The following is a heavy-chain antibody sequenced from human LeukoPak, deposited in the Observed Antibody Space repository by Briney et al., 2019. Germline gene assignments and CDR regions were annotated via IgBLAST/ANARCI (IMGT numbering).Heavy chain of an antibody. J-gene: IGHJ4*02. Sequence: GESLKISCKGSGYSFTSYWIGWVRQMPGKGLEWMGIIYPGDPDTRYSPSFQGQVTISADKSISTAYLQWSSLKASDTAMYYCARRGGEYCSSTSCYDDYWGQGTLVTVSP. CDR2: IYPGDPDT. CDR1: GYSFTSYW. V-gene: IGHV5-51*01. D-gene: IGHD2-2*01. CDR3: ARRGGEYCSSTSCYDDY.